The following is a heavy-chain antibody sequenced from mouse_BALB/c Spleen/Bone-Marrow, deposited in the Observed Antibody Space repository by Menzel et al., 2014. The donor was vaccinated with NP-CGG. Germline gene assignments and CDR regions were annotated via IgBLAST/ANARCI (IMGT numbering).Heavy chain of an antibody. V-gene: IGHV1-87*01. CDR1: GYTFTSYW. J-gene: IGHJ2*01. Sequence: VQLQQSGAELARPGASVKLSCKASGYTFTSYWMQWVKQRPGQGLEWTGAIYPGDGDTGYTQKFKGKATLTADKSSTTAYMQLSSLTSEDSAVYYCARNFPFDYWGQGTTLTVSS. CDR3: ARNFPFDY. CDR2: IYPGDGDT.